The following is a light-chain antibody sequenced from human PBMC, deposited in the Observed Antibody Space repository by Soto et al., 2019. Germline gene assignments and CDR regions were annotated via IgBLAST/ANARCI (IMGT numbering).Light chain of an antibody. Sequence: QSALTQPASVSGSPGQSITISCTGTSSDVGAYNFVSWYQQHPGTAPKLMIYDVTNRPSGVSSRFSGSKSGNTASLAISGLQAEDEADYYCSSYTTSNTLVFGGGTKLTVL. CDR2: DVT. CDR1: SSDVGAYNF. J-gene: IGLJ2*01. CDR3: SSYTTSNTLV. V-gene: IGLV2-14*03.